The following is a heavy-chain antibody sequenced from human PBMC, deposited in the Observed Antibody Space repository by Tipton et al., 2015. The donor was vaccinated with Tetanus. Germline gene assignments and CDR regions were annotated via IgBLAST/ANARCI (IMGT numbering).Heavy chain of an antibody. CDR1: EFTFSSYW. J-gene: IGHJ4*02. V-gene: IGHV3-74*01. CDR3: ARARIHTARAIYYFEY. Sequence: CAASEFTFSSYWMHWVRQAPGKGLVWVSRISSDGSIKSYADSGKGRFTISRDNAKNPLYLQMNSLRAEDTAVYFCARARIHTARAIYYFEYWGQGTLVTASS. D-gene: IGHD5-18*01. CDR2: ISSDGSIK.